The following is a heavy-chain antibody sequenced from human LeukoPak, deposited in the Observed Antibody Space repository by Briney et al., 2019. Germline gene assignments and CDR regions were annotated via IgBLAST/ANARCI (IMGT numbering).Heavy chain of an antibody. CDR1: GGPVSSGSYY. D-gene: IGHD3-10*01. V-gene: IGHV4-31*03. CDR2: IYYTGSS. J-gene: IGHJ4*02. CDR3: ARGSEFYEY. Sequence: SETLSLTRTVSGGPVSSGSYYWSWIRRPPGKGLEWIGYIYYTGSSYYNPSLKSRTTISVDTSENQFSLNLDSVTAADTAVYYCARGSEFYEYWGQGILVTVSS.